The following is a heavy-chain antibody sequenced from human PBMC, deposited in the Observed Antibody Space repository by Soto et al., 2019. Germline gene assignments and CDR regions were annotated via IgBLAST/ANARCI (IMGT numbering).Heavy chain of an antibody. J-gene: IGHJ3*02. CDR3: SGYYSYAFDI. Sequence: GGSLRLSCGASGFTISNYAMTWVRQAPGKGLEWVSAISGGGGGTYYADSVKGRFTISRDISQNRIDLQMNSLRAEDTAVYYCSGYYSYAFDIWGQGTMVTVSS. CDR2: ISGGGGGT. D-gene: IGHD3-22*01. V-gene: IGHV3-23*01. CDR1: GFTISNYA.